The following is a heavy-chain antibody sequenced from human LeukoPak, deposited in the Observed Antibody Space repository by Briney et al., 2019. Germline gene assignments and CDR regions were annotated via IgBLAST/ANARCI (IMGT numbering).Heavy chain of an antibody. CDR3: ARGERRGGRCPGCD. Sequence: SVKVSCKTSAGTFSSYAISWVRHALGQGLDWMGWNRAYSGDTNYAQKLQYTVTRSTDTSTVRADVEPGSLRSDDTSVYFCARGERRGGRCPGCDWGQGTLVTVS. D-gene: IGHD2-15*01. CDR1: AGTFSSYA. CDR2: NRAYSGDT. V-gene: IGHV1-18*01. J-gene: IGHJ4*02.